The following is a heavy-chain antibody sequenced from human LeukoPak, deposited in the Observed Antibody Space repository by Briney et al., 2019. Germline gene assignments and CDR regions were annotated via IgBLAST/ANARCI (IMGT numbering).Heavy chain of an antibody. D-gene: IGHD4-17*01. Sequence: SETLSLTCSVSGGSISSYYWGWIRQPPGMALEWIGCFYNSGSTNYNPSLKSRATTSVDTSKNQLTLRLSSVTAADTAVYYCARDQAGDYEVSYNWFDPWGQGTLVTVSS. J-gene: IGHJ5*02. V-gene: IGHV4-59*01. CDR2: FYNSGST. CDR3: ARDQAGDYEVSYNWFDP. CDR1: GGSISSYY.